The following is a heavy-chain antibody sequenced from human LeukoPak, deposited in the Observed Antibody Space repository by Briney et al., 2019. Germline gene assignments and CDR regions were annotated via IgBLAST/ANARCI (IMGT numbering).Heavy chain of an antibody. D-gene: IGHD1-7*01. CDR1: GFTFSSYA. V-gene: IGHV3-30-3*01. J-gene: IGHJ4*02. CDR2: ISYDGSNK. CDR3: ARDGDWNYSTYYFDY. Sequence: GGSLRLSCAASGFTFSSYAMHWVRQAPGKGLEWVAVISYDGSNKYYADSMKGRFTISRDNSKNTLYLQMNSLGAEDTAVYYCARDGDWNYSTYYFDYWGQGTLVTVSS.